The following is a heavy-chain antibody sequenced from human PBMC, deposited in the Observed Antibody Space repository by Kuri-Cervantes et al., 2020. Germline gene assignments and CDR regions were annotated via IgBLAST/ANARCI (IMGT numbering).Heavy chain of an antibody. CDR2: IYYSGST. CDR3: ARAIRGNFYMDV. D-gene: IGHD5-12*01. V-gene: IGHV4-59*01. Sequence: GSLRLSCAVYGGSFSGYYWTWIRQPPGKRQEWIGYIYYSGSTNYNPSLKSRVTISVDTSKNQFSLKVSSVTAADMAVYYCARAIRGNFYMDVWGKGTSVTVSS. CDR1: GGSFSGYY. J-gene: IGHJ6*03.